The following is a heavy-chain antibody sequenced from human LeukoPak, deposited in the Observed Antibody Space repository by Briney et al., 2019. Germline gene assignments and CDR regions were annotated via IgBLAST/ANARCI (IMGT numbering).Heavy chain of an antibody. CDR2: ISSSGSTI. CDR1: GFTFSSYN. J-gene: IGHJ6*03. CDR3: ARAVGIAAAGPSYYYYYYMDV. Sequence: GALRLSCAASGFTFSSYNMNWVRQAPGKGLEWVSYISSSGSTIYYADSVKGRFTISRENAKNSLYLQMNSLRAGDTAVYYCARAVGIAAAGPSYYYYYYMDVWGKGTTVTISS. D-gene: IGHD6-13*01. V-gene: IGHV3-48*01.